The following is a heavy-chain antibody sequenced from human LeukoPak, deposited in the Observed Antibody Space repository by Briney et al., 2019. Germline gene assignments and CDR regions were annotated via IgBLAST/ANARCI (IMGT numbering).Heavy chain of an antibody. CDR1: SGSICSYY. V-gene: IGHV4-4*07. D-gene: IGHD4-17*01. Sequence: SETLSLTCTVSSGSICSYYWSWIRQPAGKGLEWPGRIYTSGSTNYNPSLKSRVTMSVDTSKNQFSLKLSSVTAADTAVYYCARATTVTTDYYYYMDVWGKGTTVTISS. CDR2: IYTSGST. J-gene: IGHJ6*03. CDR3: ARATTVTTDYYYYMDV.